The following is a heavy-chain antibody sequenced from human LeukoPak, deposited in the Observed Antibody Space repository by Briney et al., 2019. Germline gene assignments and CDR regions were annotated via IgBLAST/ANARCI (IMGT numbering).Heavy chain of an antibody. V-gene: IGHV3-48*03. Sequence: GGALRLSCATSGFNFCNFVVNWVRQAPGEGLEWVSYIGSTTNSIYYADSVKARFTISRDNTNNSLHLQMNSQRAEYTAVYYCASEEYSGLYYYMDVWGKGTTVTVSS. CDR2: IGSTTNSI. D-gene: IGHD5-12*01. J-gene: IGHJ6*03. CDR1: GFNFCNFV. CDR3: ASEEYSGLYYYMDV.